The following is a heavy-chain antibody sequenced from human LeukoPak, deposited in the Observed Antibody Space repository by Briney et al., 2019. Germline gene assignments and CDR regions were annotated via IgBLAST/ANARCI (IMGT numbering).Heavy chain of an antibody. CDR2: IRNQAYGGTT. CDR3: TRDQLDSSRYYYADY. D-gene: IGHD3-22*01. CDR1: GFTFGDYT. Sequence: GRSLRLSCTASGFTFGDYTMNWVRQAPGKGLEWVGFIRNQAYGGTTEYAASVKGRFTISRDDSKSIAYLQMNSLKTEDTAVYYCTRDQLDSSRYYYADYWGQGTLVTVSP. V-gene: IGHV3-49*04. J-gene: IGHJ4*02.